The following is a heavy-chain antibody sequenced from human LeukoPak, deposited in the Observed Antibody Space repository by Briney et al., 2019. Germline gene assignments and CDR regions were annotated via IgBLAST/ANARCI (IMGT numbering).Heavy chain of an antibody. CDR3: ARDLFGYSSGWNNAFGI. V-gene: IGHV4-59*01. Sequence: SETLSLTCTVSGGSISSYYWSWIRQPPGKGLEWIGYIYYSGSTNYNPSLKSRVIISVDTSKNQISLKLSSVTAADTAVYYCARDLFGYSSGWNNAFGIWGQGTMVTVSS. D-gene: IGHD6-19*01. J-gene: IGHJ3*02. CDR1: GGSISSYY. CDR2: IYYSGST.